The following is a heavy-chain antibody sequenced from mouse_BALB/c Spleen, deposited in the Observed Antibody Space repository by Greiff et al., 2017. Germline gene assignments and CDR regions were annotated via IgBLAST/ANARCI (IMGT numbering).Heavy chain of an antibody. V-gene: IGHV14-3*02. CDR1: GFNIKDTY. CDR3: ASDY. Sequence: EVMLVESGAELVKPEASVKLSCTASGFNIKDTYMHWVKQRPEQGLEWIGRIDPANGNTKYDPKFQGKATITADTSSNTAYLQLSSLTSEDTAVYCCASDYWGQGTTLTVSA. J-gene: IGHJ2*01. CDR2: IDPANGNT.